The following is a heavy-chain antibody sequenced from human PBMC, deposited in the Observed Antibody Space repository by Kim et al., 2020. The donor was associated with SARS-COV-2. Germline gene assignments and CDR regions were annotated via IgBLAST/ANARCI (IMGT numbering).Heavy chain of an antibody. J-gene: IGHJ3*02. Sequence: SVKVSCKASGGTFSSYAISWVRQAPGQGLEWMGGIIPIFGTANYAQKFQGRVTITADESTSTAYMELSSLRSEDTAVYYCARVTHTRYYYDSDAFDIWGQWTMVTVSS. V-gene: IGHV1-69*13. CDR2: IIPIFGTA. CDR1: GGTFSSYA. D-gene: IGHD3-22*01. CDR3: ARVTHTRYYYDSDAFDI.